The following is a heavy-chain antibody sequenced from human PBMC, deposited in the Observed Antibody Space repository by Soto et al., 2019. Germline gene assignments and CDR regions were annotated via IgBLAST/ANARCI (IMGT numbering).Heavy chain of an antibody. CDR2: IYYSGST. V-gene: IGHV4-39*01. Sequence: PSGSMYLTCTVSGGSISSTSYYGGWIRQPPGKGLEWIGSIYYSGSTYYNPSLKSRVTISVDTSKNQFSLKLSSVTAADTAVYYCXRHIVVVTAIGNLDYWGQGTLVTVSS. CDR1: GGSISSTSYY. J-gene: IGHJ4*02. CDR3: XRHIVVVTAIGNLDY. D-gene: IGHD2-21*02.